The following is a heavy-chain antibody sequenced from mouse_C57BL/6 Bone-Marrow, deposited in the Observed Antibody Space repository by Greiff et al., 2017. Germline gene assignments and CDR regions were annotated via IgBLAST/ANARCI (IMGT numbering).Heavy chain of an antibody. CDR3: ARRGYGSSPYYFDD. CDR1: GYTFTSYW. CDR2: IDPSDSYT. J-gene: IGHJ2*01. Sequence: QVQLQQPGAELVMPGASVKLSCKASGYTFTSYWMHWVKQRPGQGLEWIGEIDPSDSYTNYNQKFKGKSTLTVDKSSSTAYMQLSSLTSEDSAVYYCARRGYGSSPYYFDDWGQGTTLTVSS. D-gene: IGHD1-1*01. V-gene: IGHV1-69*01.